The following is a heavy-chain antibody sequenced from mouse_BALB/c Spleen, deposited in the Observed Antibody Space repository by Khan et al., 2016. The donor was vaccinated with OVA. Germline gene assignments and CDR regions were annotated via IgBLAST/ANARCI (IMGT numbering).Heavy chain of an antibody. J-gene: IGHJ3*01. V-gene: IGHV1-26*01. CDR2: VNPNTDNI. D-gene: IGHD2-14*01. CDR3: ARGYDCFAS. Sequence: VQLQQPGPDLVKPGASVKISCKASGYSFTLYYMSWVKQSHGKSLEWIGRVNPNTDNINYNQEFKGKAILTVDKSSNTAYMELRSLASEDSAVYFCARGYDCFASWGQGTLVTVSA. CDR1: GYSFTLYY.